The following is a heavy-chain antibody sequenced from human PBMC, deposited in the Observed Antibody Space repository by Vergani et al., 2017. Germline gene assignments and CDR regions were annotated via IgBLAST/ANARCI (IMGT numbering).Heavy chain of an antibody. V-gene: IGHV3-7*01. CDR1: GYTFSSYW. CDR3: ARTGYISNSKDY. CDR2: ITQDGSQK. Sequence: EVQLVDSGGGLVKPGGSLRLSCAASGYTFSSYWRNWFRQAPGKGLEWVANITQDGSQKQYVDSVKGRFTISRDNAKNSLYLQMNSLRAEDTAVYHCARTGYISNSKDYWGQGTLVTVSS. D-gene: IGHD6-19*01. J-gene: IGHJ4*02.